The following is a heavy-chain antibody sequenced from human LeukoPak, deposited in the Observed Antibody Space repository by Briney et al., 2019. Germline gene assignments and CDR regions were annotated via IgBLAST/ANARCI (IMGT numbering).Heavy chain of an antibody. CDR3: ASGKMRGYCSSTSCPRLGYFDY. Sequence: SETLSLNCAVYGGSFSGYYWSWLRQPPGKGLEWIGEINHSGSTNYNPSLRSRVTISVDTSKNQFSLKLSSVTAADTAVYYCASGKMRGYCSSTSCPRLGYFDYWGQGTLVTVSS. J-gene: IGHJ4*02. CDR1: GGSFSGYY. CDR2: INHSGST. V-gene: IGHV4-34*01. D-gene: IGHD2-2*01.